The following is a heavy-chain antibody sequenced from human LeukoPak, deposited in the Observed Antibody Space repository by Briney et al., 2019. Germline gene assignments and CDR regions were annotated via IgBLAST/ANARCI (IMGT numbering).Heavy chain of an antibody. Sequence: GGSLRLSCAASGFTFSSSWMSWVRQAPGKGLEWVANIRADGGVRNYVDSVKGRFTISRDNAKNSLYLQMNSLRAEDTAVYYCARDPLYGSGAWGRGTLVTVSS. CDR1: GFTFSSSW. CDR3: ARDPLYGSGA. V-gene: IGHV3-7*05. D-gene: IGHD6-19*01. CDR2: IRADGGVR. J-gene: IGHJ5*02.